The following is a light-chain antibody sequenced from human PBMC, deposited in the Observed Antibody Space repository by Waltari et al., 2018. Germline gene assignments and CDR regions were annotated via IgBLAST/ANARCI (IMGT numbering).Light chain of an antibody. V-gene: IGKV3-20*01. J-gene: IGKJ1*01. Sequence: EILLTQYPATLSLSPGERATLSCRASQSVSRTLAWYQQKPGQAPRLLIYGASTRATGIPERFSGGGSGTDFSLTISRLEPEDFAVYYCQHYVSLPATFGQGTKVEIK. CDR2: GAS. CDR1: QSVSRT. CDR3: QHYVSLPAT.